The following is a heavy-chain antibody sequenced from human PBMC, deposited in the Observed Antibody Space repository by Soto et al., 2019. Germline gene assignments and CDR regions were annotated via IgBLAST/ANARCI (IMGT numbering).Heavy chain of an antibody. CDR1: GGSISSSSYY. CDR2: IYYSGST. V-gene: IGHV4-39*01. Sequence: SETLSLTCTVSGGSISSSSYYWGWIRQPPGKGLEWIGSIYYSGSTYYNPSLKSRVTISVDTSKNQFSLKLSSVTAADTAVYYCARREFGAAFDIWGQGTMVTVSS. D-gene: IGHD3-10*01. J-gene: IGHJ3*02. CDR3: ARREFGAAFDI.